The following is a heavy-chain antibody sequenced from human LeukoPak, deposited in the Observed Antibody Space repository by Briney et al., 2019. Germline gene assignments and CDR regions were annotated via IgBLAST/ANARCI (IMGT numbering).Heavy chain of an antibody. J-gene: IGHJ4*02. CDR1: GFTSSNYW. D-gene: IGHD1-26*01. CDR2: IKKDGSEK. CDR3: ARGGSWGSFDY. Sequence: AGGSLRLSRAASGFTSSNYWMSWVRQAPGKGLEWVANIKKDGSEKNYVDSVKGRFTISRENAKNSLYLQVNSLRAEDTAVYYCARGGSWGSFDYWGQGTLVTVSS. V-gene: IGHV3-7*01.